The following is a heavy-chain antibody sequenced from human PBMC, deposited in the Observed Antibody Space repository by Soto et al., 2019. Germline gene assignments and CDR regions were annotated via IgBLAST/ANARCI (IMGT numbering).Heavy chain of an antibody. J-gene: IGHJ4*01. CDR2: MYNSGTS. D-gene: IGHD2-15*01. CDR3: ARRLSGSSASDY. V-gene: IGHV4-31*03. CDR1: GGSISSGTYY. Sequence: QVQLQESGPGLLKPSQTLSLTCSVSGGSISSGTYYWSWIRHRPGKGLEWIGYMYNSGTSSYSPSLKSRSVLSVDTSKNQFSLKLTSVTAADTATYFCARRLSGSSASDYWGLGILVTVSS.